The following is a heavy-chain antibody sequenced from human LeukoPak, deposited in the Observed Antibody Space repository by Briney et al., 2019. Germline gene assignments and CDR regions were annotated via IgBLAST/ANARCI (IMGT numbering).Heavy chain of an antibody. V-gene: IGHV4-39*01. CDR2: IYYSGST. CDR3: VRQTYGSGSYYNLDC. Sequence: SETLSLTCTVSGGSISSSTHYWGWIRQPPGKGLEWIGTIYYSGSTYYIPSLKSRATISVDTSKNQFSLKLGSVTAADTAVYYCVRQTYGSGSYYNLDCWGQGTLVTVSS. J-gene: IGHJ4*02. CDR1: GGSISSSTHY. D-gene: IGHD3-10*01.